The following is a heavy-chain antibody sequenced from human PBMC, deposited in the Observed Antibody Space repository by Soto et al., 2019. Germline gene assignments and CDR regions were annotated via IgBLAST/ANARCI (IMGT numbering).Heavy chain of an antibody. CDR3: AREGWIQLWLRGSYYYGMDV. CDR1: GFTFSSYW. V-gene: IGHV3-74*01. CDR2: INSDGSST. D-gene: IGHD5-18*01. Sequence: GSLRLSCAASGFTFSSYWMHWVRQAPGKGLVWVSRINSDGSSTSYADSVKGRFTISRDNAKNTLYLQMNSLRAEDTAVYYCAREGWIQLWLRGSYYYGMDVWGQGTTVTVSS. J-gene: IGHJ6*02.